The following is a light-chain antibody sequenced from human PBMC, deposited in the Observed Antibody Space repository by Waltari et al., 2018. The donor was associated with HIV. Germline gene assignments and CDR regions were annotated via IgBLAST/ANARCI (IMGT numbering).Light chain of an antibody. CDR3: QQYDNLLST. V-gene: IGKV1-33*01. CDR2: DAS. Sequence: DIQMTQSPSSLSASVGDRVTITCQASQDISNSLNWYQQKPGKAPKLLIYDASNLETGVPSRFSGRGSETDFTLIISSLQPEDIATYYCQQYDNLLSTFGQGTKLEI. CDR1: QDISNS. J-gene: IGKJ2*02.